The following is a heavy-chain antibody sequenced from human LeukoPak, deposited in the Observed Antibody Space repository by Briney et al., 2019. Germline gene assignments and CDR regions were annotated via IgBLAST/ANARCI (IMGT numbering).Heavy chain of an antibody. V-gene: IGHV1-18*01. CDR2: ISAYNGNT. J-gene: IGHJ6*03. Sequence: GASVKVSCKASGYTFTSYGISWVRQAPGQGLEWMGWISAYNGNTNYAQKLQGRVTMTTDTSTSTVYMELSSLRSEDTAVYYCARGDFWRAEPPYYYYSMVVGPNGPTVTVS. CDR3: ARGDFWRAEPPYYYYSMVV. CDR1: GYTFTSYG. D-gene: IGHD3-3*01.